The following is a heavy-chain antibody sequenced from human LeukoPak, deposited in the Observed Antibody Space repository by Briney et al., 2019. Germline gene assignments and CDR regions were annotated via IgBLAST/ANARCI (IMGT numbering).Heavy chain of an antibody. V-gene: IGHV4-31*03. CDR3: ARHRTTVTTPFDF. D-gene: IGHD4-11*01. J-gene: IGHJ4*02. CDR1: GGSISSSGYY. Sequence: SQTLSLTCTVSGGSISSSGYYWNWVRQHPGKGLEWIGYIYYSGSTYYNPSLKSRVTISVDTSKNQFSLKLSSVTAADTAVYYCARHRTTVTTPFDFWGQGTLVTVSS. CDR2: IYYSGST.